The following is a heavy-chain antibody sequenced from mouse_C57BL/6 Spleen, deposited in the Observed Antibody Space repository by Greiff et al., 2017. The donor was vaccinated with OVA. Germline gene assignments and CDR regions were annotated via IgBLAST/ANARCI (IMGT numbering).Heavy chain of an antibody. J-gene: IGHJ2*01. CDR1: GFTFSDYG. CDR2: ISSGSSTI. V-gene: IGHV5-17*01. Sequence: EVQLQESGGGLVKPGGSLKLSCAASGFTFSDYGMHWVRQAPEKGLEWVAYISSGSSTIYYADTLKGRFTISRDNAKNTLFLQMTSLRSEDTAMYYCASNYFDYWGQGTTLTVSS. CDR3: ASNYFDY.